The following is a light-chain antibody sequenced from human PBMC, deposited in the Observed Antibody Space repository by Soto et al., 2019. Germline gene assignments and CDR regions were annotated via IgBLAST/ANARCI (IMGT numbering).Light chain of an antibody. Sequence: EIVFSQSPVTLSLSPGERATLSYRASQSVSSSYLAWYQQRPGQAPRLLIYGASSRATGIPDRFSGSGSGTDFTLTISRLEPEDFAVYYCQQYGSSPRTFGQGTKVDI. CDR1: QSVSSSY. CDR2: GAS. CDR3: QQYGSSPRT. V-gene: IGKV3-20*01. J-gene: IGKJ1*01.